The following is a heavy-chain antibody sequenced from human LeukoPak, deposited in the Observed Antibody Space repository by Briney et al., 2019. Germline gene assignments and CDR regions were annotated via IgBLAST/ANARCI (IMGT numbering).Heavy chain of an antibody. D-gene: IGHD2-2*01. CDR1: GGTFSSCA. J-gene: IGHJ5*02. Sequence: SVKVSCKASGGTFSSCAISWVRQAPGQGLEWMGGIVPIFGTANYAQKFQGRVTITTDESTSTAYMELSSLRSEDTAVYYCARGYCSSTSCYFDPWGQGTLVTVSS. V-gene: IGHV1-69*05. CDR2: IVPIFGTA. CDR3: ARGYCSSTSCYFDP.